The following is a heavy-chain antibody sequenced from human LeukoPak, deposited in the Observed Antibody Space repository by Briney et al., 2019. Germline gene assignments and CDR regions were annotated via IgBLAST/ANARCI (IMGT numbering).Heavy chain of an antibody. Sequence: GGSLRLSCAASGFTFDDYGMSWVRQAPGKGLEWVSGINWNSGSTGYADSVKGRFTISRDNAKNSLYLQMNSLRAEDTALYHCAAVAGRGYYYYGMDVWGQGTTVTVSS. CDR2: INWNSGST. D-gene: IGHD6-19*01. V-gene: IGHV3-20*01. CDR3: AAVAGRGYYYYGMDV. CDR1: GFTFDDYG. J-gene: IGHJ6*02.